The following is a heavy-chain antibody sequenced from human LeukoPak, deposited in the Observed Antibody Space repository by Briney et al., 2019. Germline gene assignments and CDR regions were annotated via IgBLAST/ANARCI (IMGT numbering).Heavy chain of an antibody. CDR2: INPNSGGT. CDR3: AGDHLTIGGSYVISYYFDY. J-gene: IGHJ4*02. D-gene: IGHD1-26*01. V-gene: IGHV1-2*02. Sequence: EASVKVSCKASGYTFTGYYMHWVRQAPGQGLEWMGWINPNSGGTNYAQKFQGRVTMTRDTSISTAYMELSRLRSDDTAVYYCAGDHLTIGGSYVISYYFDYWGQGTLVTVSS. CDR1: GYTFTGYY.